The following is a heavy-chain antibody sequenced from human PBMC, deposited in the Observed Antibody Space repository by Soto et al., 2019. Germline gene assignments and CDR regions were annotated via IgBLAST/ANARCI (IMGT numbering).Heavy chain of an antibody. CDR3: ARDRYYYGSGSYYISWFDP. D-gene: IGHD3-10*01. Sequence: ASVKVSCKASGYTFTSYDINWVRQATGQGLEWMGWMNPNSGNTGYAQKFQGGVTMTTDTSTSTAYMELRGLRSDDTAVYYCARDRYYYGSGSYYISWFDPWGQGTLVTVSS. CDR2: MNPNSGNT. V-gene: IGHV1-8*01. J-gene: IGHJ5*02. CDR1: GYTFTSYD.